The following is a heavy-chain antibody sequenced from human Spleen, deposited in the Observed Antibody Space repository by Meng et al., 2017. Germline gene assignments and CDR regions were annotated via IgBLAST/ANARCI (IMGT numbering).Heavy chain of an antibody. CDR2: IKSKADDGSA. CDR3: AKGSSQYRSGWYDYFDY. D-gene: IGHD6-19*01. Sequence: GGSLRLSCAGSGFTFSNAWMSWVRQAPGKGLEWVGRIKSKADDGSADYAAPVQGRFTISRDDSKNILYLQMNSLRAEDTALYYCAKGSSQYRSGWYDYFDYWGQGTLVTVSS. CDR1: GFTFSNAW. J-gene: IGHJ4*02. V-gene: IGHV3-15*05.